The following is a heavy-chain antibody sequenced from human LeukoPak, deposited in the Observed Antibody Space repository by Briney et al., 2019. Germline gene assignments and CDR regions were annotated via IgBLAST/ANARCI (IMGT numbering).Heavy chain of an antibody. J-gene: IGHJ5*02. D-gene: IGHD5-12*01. CDR3: TGAYIVATMFDP. Sequence: PSETLSLTCTVSGGSISSSSYYWGWIRQPPGKGLEWIGSIYYSGSTYYNPSLESRVTISVDTSKNQFSLKLSSVTAADTAVYYCTGAYIVATMFDPWGQGTLVTVSS. CDR2: IYYSGST. V-gene: IGHV4-39*01. CDR1: GGSISSSSYY.